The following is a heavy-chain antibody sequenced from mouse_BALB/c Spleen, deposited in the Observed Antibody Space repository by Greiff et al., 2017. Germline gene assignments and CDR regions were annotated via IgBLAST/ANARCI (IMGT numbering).Heavy chain of an antibody. CDR1: GFTFSSYT. CDR2: ISNGGGST. J-gene: IGHJ4*01. Sequence: EVKLVESGGGLVQPGGSLKLSCAASGFTFSSYTMSWVRQTPEKRLEWVAYISNGGGSTYYPDTVKGRFTISRDNAKNTLYLQMSSLKSEDTAMYYCARQGGNYPYYAMDYWGQGTSVTVSS. CDR3: ARQGGNYPYYAMDY. D-gene: IGHD2-1*01. V-gene: IGHV5-12-2*01.